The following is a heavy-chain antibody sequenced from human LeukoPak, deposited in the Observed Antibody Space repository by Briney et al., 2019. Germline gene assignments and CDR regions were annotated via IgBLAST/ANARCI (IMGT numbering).Heavy chain of an antibody. CDR3: ARGYSSGFFDY. J-gene: IGHJ4*02. Sequence: PSETLSLTCAVYGGSFSCYYWSWIRQPPGKGLEWIGEINHSGSTNYNPSLKSRVTISVDTSKNQFSLKLSSVTAADTAVYYCARGYSSGFFDYWGQGTLVTVSS. CDR2: INHSGST. D-gene: IGHD6-19*01. V-gene: IGHV4-34*01. CDR1: GGSFSCYY.